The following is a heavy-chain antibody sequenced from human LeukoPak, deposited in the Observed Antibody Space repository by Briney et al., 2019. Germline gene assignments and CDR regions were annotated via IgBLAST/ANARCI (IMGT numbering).Heavy chain of an antibody. V-gene: IGHV4-34*01. J-gene: IGHJ4*02. CDR2: INHSGST. CDR1: GGSFSGYY. D-gene: IGHD2-15*01. Sequence: SETLSLTCAVYGGSFSGYYWSWIRQPPGKGLEWIGEINHSGSTNYNPSLKSRVTISVETSKNQFSLKLNSVTTADTAVYYCARSLEYCSGGSCYGGLIDYWGQGTLVTVSS. CDR3: ARSLEYCSGGSCYGGLIDY.